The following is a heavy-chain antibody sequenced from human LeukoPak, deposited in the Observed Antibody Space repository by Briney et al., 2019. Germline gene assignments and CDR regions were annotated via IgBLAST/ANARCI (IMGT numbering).Heavy chain of an antibody. J-gene: IGHJ6*02. D-gene: IGHD5-12*01. CDR1: GGSISSSSYY. CDR2: IYYSGST. V-gene: IGHV4-39*01. CDR3: ARHRPGYSGYDFPILYYYSMDV. Sequence: SETLSLTCTVSGGSISSSSYYWGWIRQPPGKGLEWIGSIYYSGSTYYNPSLKSRVTISVDTSKNQFSLKLSSVTAADTAVYYSARHRPGYSGYDFPILYYYSMDVWGQGTTVTVSS.